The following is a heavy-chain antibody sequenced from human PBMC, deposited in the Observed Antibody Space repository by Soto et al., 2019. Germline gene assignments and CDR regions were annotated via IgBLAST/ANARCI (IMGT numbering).Heavy chain of an antibody. CDR1: GYTFTSYA. J-gene: IGHJ4*02. CDR3: ARSDLYYDFWSGYFDY. V-gene: IGHV1-3*01. D-gene: IGHD3-3*01. CDR2: INAGNGNT. Sequence: ASVKVSCKASGYTFTSYAMHWVRQAPGQRLEWMGWINAGNGNTKYSQKFQGRVTITRDTSASTAYMELSSLRSEDTAVYYCARSDLYYDFWSGYFDYWGQGTLVTVSS.